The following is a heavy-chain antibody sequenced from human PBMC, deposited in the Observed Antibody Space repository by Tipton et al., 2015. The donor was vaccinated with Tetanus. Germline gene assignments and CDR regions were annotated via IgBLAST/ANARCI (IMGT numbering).Heavy chain of an antibody. CDR1: GGSFSGHY. J-gene: IGHJ6*02. D-gene: IGHD3-16*01. V-gene: IGHV4-34*01. CDR3: ASTVGHSGGYYYYYGMDV. CDR2: INLSGRT. Sequence: GLVKPSETLSLTCAVYGGSFSGHYWSWIRQPPGKGLEWIGEINLSGRTNYNSSLKSRVTISVDTSKNQSSLKLSSVTAADTAVYYCASTVGHSGGYYYYYGMDVWGQGTTVTVSS.